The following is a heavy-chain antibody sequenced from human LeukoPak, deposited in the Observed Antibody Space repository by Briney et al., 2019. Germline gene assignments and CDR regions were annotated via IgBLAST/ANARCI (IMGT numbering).Heavy chain of an antibody. Sequence: GGSLRLSCAASGFTFNSYSMNWVRQAPGKGLEWVSSIGSRSSSIYYADSVKGRFTISRDNAKNSLFLQMHSLRAEDTAVYYCARGKEEAFDIWGQGTMVTVSS. CDR3: ARGKEEAFDI. CDR2: IGSRSSSI. CDR1: GFTFNSYS. V-gene: IGHV3-21*01. J-gene: IGHJ3*02.